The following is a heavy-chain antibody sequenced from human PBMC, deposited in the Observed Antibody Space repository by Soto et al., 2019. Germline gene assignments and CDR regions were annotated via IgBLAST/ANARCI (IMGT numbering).Heavy chain of an antibody. V-gene: IGHV3-73*01. CDR1: GFSISGSG. D-gene: IGHD2-2*01. Sequence: EVQLVESGGGLVQPGGSLRLSCAASGFSISGSGIHWVRQASGKGLEWVARIRDRTNGYATGYAASVQGRFSISRDDSKTTAFLQMNSLNTEDTAVYYCTIVDAPVDRAVDIWGQGTMVTVSS. CDR3: TIVDAPVDRAVDI. CDR2: IRDRTNGYAT. J-gene: IGHJ3*02.